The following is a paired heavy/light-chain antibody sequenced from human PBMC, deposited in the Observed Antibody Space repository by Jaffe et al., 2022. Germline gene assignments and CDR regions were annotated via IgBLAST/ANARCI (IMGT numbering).Light chain of an antibody. CDR1: QSVSSY. CDR3: QQRHSWPLT. CDR2: DAS. J-gene: IGKJ3*01. V-gene: IGKV3-11*01. Sequence: EIVLTQSPATLSLSPGERATLSCRASQSVSSYLAWYQQKPGQAPRLLIYDASNRATGIPARFSGSGSGTDFTLTISSLEPEDFAVYYCQQRHSWPLTFGPGTKVDIK.
Heavy chain of an antibody. CDR1: GGSISSHS. V-gene: IGHV4-59*11. CDR3: ARRVEVADCAGGSCGQGNWFDP. CDR2: IHYSGST. D-gene: IGHD2-15*01. J-gene: IGHJ5*02. Sequence: QVQLQESGPGLVKPSETLSLTCSVSGGSISSHSWNWIRQPPGKGLEWIGYIHYSGSTIYNPSLESRVSISVDTSKDQFSLKLNSVTAADTAVYYCARRVEVADCAGGSCGQGNWFDPWGQGTLVTVSS.